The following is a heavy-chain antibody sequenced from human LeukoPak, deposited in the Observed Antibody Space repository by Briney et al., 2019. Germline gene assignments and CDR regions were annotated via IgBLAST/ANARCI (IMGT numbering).Heavy chain of an antibody. V-gene: IGHV4-59*01. CDR2: IYYSGST. CDR3: ARGPGTYYNDFDY. CDR1: GGSMSTSY. D-gene: IGHD3-10*01. J-gene: IGHJ4*02. Sequence: SEPLSLICIVSGGSMSTSYWSWLRQPSVKGMEWIGYIYYSGSTNYNPALESRVTIPVDTSKNQFSLKLSSVTAADTAVYYCARGPGTYYNDFDYWGQGTLVTVTS.